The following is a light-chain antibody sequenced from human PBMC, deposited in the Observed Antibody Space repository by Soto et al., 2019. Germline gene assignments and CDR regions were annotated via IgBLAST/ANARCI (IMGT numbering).Light chain of an antibody. CDR1: QDIRNY. V-gene: IGKV4-1*01. CDR2: WSS. J-gene: IGKJ5*01. CDR3: QQYYSTLPIT. Sequence: IQMTQSPSSLSASVGDRVTITCQASQDIRNYLNWYQQKPGQPPKLLIYWSSTRESGVPDRFSGSGSGTDFTLTINNLQADDVAIYYCQQYYSTLPITFGQGTRLEIK.